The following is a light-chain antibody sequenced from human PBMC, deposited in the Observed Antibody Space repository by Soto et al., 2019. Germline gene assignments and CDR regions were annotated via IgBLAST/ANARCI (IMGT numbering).Light chain of an antibody. CDR2: AAS. V-gene: IGKV1-12*01. Sequence: DIQMTQSPSSVSASVGDRVTITCRASQGISSRLAWYQQKPGKAPNLLIYAASSLQSGVPSRFSGSGSETDFTLTIGSLQPEDFATYYCQQSNSFPLTFGRGTKVEIK. CDR3: QQSNSFPLT. J-gene: IGKJ4*01. CDR1: QGISSR.